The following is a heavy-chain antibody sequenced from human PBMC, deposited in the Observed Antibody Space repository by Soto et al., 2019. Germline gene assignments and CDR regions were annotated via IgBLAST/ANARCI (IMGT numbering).Heavy chain of an antibody. CDR3: TTGSVEGV. CDR1: DFSISNAW. Sequence: EVQLVESGGGLVKPGGSLRLSCAASDFSISNAWMNWVRQAPGKGLEWVGRVKRKIDGETTDYAAPVKGRFTISRDDSNNMLYLQMNSLKADDPAAYYCTTGSVEGVWGQGTTVTVSS. J-gene: IGHJ6*02. D-gene: IGHD2-15*01. CDR2: VKRKIDGETT. V-gene: IGHV3-15*07.